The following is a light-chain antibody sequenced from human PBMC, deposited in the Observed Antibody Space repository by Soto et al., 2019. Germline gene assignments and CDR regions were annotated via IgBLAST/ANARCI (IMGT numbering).Light chain of an antibody. CDR1: RSDVGGYNY. CDR3: SSYTSSSTYV. V-gene: IGLV2-14*01. CDR2: DVT. Sequence: QSVLTQPASVSGSPGQSITISCTGTRSDVGGYNYVYWHQQHPGKAPKLMIYDVTNRPSGVSDRFSGSKSGNTASLTISGLQAEDEADYYCSSYTSSSTYVSGAGTKVTVL. J-gene: IGLJ1*01.